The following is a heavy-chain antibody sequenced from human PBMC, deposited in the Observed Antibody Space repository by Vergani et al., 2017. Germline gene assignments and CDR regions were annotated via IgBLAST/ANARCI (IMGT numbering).Heavy chain of an antibody. Sequence: QAQLQESGPGLLKPSETLSLTCHVFGVSVTDYNCNWIRQAPVKGLDWIGSLSTTGGDTRASHNPSLKSRVSITVDTSKSQFSLRVTSVTAADSAIYYCAGDTHSWQRADRWGQGLLVSVSS. V-gene: IGHV4-59*02. CDR1: GVSVTDYN. CDR2: LSTTGGDTRA. J-gene: IGHJ5*02. D-gene: IGHD6-13*01. CDR3: AGDTHSWQRADR.